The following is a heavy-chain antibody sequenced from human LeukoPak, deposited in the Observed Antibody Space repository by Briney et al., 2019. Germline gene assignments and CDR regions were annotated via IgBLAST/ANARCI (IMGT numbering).Heavy chain of an antibody. D-gene: IGHD3-3*01. CDR1: GYTFTSYG. CDR2: ISAYNGNT. CDR3: ARGGRLRFLEWFSPPDY. Sequence: ASVKVSCKASGYTFTSYGISWVRQAPGQGLEWMGWISAYNGNTNYTQKLQGRVTMTTDTSTSTAYMELRSLRSDDTAVYYCARGGRLRFLEWFSPPDYWGQGTLVTVSS. V-gene: IGHV1-18*01. J-gene: IGHJ4*02.